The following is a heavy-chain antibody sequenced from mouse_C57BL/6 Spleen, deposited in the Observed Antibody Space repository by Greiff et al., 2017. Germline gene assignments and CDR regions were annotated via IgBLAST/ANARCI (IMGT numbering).Heavy chain of an antibody. J-gene: IGHJ1*03. CDR2: INPYNGDT. CDR3: ARCYYGSSYGWYFDV. Sequence: VQLQQSGPELVKPGDSVKISCKASGYSFTGYFMNWVMQSHGKSLEWIGRINPYNGDTFYNQKFKGKATLTVDKSSSTAHMELRSLTSEDSAVYYCARCYYGSSYGWYFDVWGTGTTVTVSS. CDR1: GYSFTGYF. D-gene: IGHD1-1*01. V-gene: IGHV1-20*01.